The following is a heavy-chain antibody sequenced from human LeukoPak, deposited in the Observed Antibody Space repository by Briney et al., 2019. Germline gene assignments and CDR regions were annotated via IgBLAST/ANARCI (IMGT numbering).Heavy chain of an antibody. CDR2: MSPNSGDT. CDR1: GYTFTTHD. D-gene: IGHD7-27*01. J-gene: IGHJ4*02. Sequence: ASVKVSCKASGYTFTTHDINWVRQATGQGLKWLGWMSPNSGDTGYAQKFQGRVTMTSDSSISTAYMELSSLRSEDTAIYYCVRTPPNWGFDYWGQGTLVTVSS. CDR3: VRTPPNWGFDY. V-gene: IGHV1-8*01.